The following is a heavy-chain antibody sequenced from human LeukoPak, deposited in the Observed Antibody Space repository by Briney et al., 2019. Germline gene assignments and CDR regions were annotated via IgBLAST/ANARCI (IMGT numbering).Heavy chain of an antibody. V-gene: IGHV4-39*01. CDR2: IYHSGST. CDR1: GGSISSSSYY. D-gene: IGHD3-16*02. J-gene: IGHJ3*02. CDR3: ARQAFGGVIVIPDAFDI. Sequence: SETLSLTCTVSGGSISSSSYYWGWIRQPPGKGLEWIGSIYHSGSTNYNPSLKSRVTISVDTSKNQFSLKLSSVTAADTAVYYCARQAFGGVIVIPDAFDIWGQGTMVTVSS.